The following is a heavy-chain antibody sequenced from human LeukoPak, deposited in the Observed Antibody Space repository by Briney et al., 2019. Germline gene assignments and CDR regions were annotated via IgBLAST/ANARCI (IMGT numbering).Heavy chain of an antibody. Sequence: SETLSLTCTVSGGSISSSSYYWGWIRQPPEKGLEWIGSIYYSGSTYYNPSLKSRVTISVDTSKNQFSLKLSSVTAADTAVYYCARSAAGTDAFDIWGQGTMVTVSS. CDR2: IYYSGST. CDR3: ARSAAGTDAFDI. V-gene: IGHV4-39*01. J-gene: IGHJ3*02. CDR1: GGSISSSSYY. D-gene: IGHD6-13*01.